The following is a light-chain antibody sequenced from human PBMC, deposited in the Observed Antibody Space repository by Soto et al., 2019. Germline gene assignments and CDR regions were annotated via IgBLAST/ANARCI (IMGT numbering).Light chain of an antibody. CDR3: SSYTSSSTPYV. J-gene: IGLJ1*01. Sequence: QSALTQPASVSGSPRQSITLSCTGTSSDVGGYNYVSWYQQHPGKAPKLMTYDVSNRPSGVSNRFSGSKSGNTASLTISGLQAEDEADYYCSSYTSSSTPYVFGTGTKLTVL. CDR2: DVS. CDR1: SSDVGGYNY. V-gene: IGLV2-14*01.